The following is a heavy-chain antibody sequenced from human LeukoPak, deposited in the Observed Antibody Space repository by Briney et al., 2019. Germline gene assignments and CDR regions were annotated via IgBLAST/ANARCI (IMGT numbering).Heavy chain of an antibody. CDR2: ISSSGSTI. D-gene: IGHD1-26*01. CDR3: ARDRHSGSYLGGYYYYMGV. V-gene: IGHV3-48*04. J-gene: IGHJ6*03. CDR1: GFTFSSYS. Sequence: GGSLRLSCAASGFTFSSYSMNWVRQAPGKGLEWVSYISSSGSTIYYADSVKGRFTISRDNAKNSLYLQMNSLRAEDTAVYYCARDRHSGSYLGGYYYYMGVWGKGTTVTVSS.